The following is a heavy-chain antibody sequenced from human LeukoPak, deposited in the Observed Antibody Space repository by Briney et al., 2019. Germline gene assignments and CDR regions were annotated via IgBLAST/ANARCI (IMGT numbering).Heavy chain of an antibody. CDR1: GFTFSSYW. CDR3: ARDKGIAAHFDY. Sequence: GGSLRLSCAASGFTFSSYWMHWVRQAPGKGLVWVSRINTDGSSTSYADSVKGRFTISRDNAKNSLYLQMNSLRAEDTAVYYCARDKGIAAHFDYWGQGTLVTVSS. V-gene: IGHV3-74*01. CDR2: INTDGSST. D-gene: IGHD6-13*01. J-gene: IGHJ4*02.